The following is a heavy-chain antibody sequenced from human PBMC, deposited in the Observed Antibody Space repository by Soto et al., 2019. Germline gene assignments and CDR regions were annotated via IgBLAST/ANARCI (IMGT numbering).Heavy chain of an antibody. CDR3: ARDREDRDFCGGDCYSGFDY. CDR1: GGSISSGGYY. J-gene: IGHJ4*02. D-gene: IGHD2-21*02. V-gene: IGHV4-31*03. Sequence: SETLSLTCTVSGGSISSGGYYWSWIRQHPGKGLEWIGYIYYSGSTYYNPSLKSRVTISVETSKNQFSLKLSSVTAADTAVYYCARDREDRDFCGGDCYSGFDYWGQGTLVTVSS. CDR2: IYYSGST.